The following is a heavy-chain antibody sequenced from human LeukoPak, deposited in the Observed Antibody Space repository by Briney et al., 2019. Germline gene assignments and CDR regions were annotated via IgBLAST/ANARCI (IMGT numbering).Heavy chain of an antibody. V-gene: IGHV4-39*07. CDR3: ARGRHYDFWSGYPFDY. J-gene: IGHJ4*02. CDR1: GGSISSSSYS. Sequence: PSETLSLTCTVSGGSISSSSYSWGWIRQPPGKGLEWIGSISSYSGSTYYNPSLKSRVTISVDTSKNQFSLKLSSVTAADTAVYYCARGRHYDFWSGYPFDYWGQGTLVTVSS. D-gene: IGHD3-3*01. CDR2: ISSYSGST.